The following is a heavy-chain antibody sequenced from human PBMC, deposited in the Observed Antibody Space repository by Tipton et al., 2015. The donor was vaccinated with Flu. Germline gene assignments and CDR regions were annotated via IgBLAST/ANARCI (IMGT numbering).Heavy chain of an antibody. D-gene: IGHD4-11*01. J-gene: IGHJ5*02. V-gene: IGHV4-38-2*01. CDR3: ARRDFSNYVSDPKNWFDP. CDR1: GEALSNDYF. Sequence: GEALSNDYFWGWIRQPPGKGLEWIATTHRSGSTNYNPSLKSRVTISVDTSKNLFSLEMRSVTAADMAVYYCARRDFSNYVSDPKNWFDPWGQGILVTVSS. CDR2: THRSGST.